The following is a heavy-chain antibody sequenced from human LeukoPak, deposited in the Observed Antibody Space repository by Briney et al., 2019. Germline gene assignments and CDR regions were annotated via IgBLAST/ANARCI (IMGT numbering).Heavy chain of an antibody. D-gene: IGHD3-9*01. V-gene: IGHV3-30*03. CDR1: GFTFSNSW. CDR2: ISYDGSNK. CDR3: ARGDILTGYYFDY. J-gene: IGHJ4*02. Sequence: PGGSLRLSCAASGFTFSNSWMSWVRQAPGKGLEWVAVISYDGSNKYYADSVKGRFTISRDNSKNTLYLQMNSLRAEDTAVYYCARGDILTGYYFDYWGQGTLVTVSS.